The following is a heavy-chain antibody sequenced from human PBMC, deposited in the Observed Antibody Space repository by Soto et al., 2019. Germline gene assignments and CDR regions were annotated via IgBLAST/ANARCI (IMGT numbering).Heavy chain of an antibody. CDR3: ARGGQVYYDFWSGYRRPGMDV. J-gene: IGHJ6*02. CDR2: IKQDGSEK. D-gene: IGHD3-3*01. CDR1: GFTFSSYW. Sequence: PGGSLRLSCAASGFTFSSYWMSWVRQAPGKGLEWVANIKQDGSEKYYVDSVKGRFTISRDNAKNSLYLQMNGLRAEDTAVYYCARGGQVYYDFWSGYRRPGMDVWGQGTTVTVSS. V-gene: IGHV3-7*03.